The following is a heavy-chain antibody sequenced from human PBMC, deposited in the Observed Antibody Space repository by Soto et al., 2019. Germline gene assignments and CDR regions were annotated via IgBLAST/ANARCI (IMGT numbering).Heavy chain of an antibody. CDR3: ARGVYIWWTYEVQYYFDY. Sequence: QLQLQESGPGLVKPSETLSLTCTVSGGSISSNNYYWGWIRQPPAKGLEWIGSIYHIGGTYYNPSLKSRVTISVDTSKNQFSLKLNSVTAADTALYYCARGVYIWWTYEVQYYFDYWGQGTLVTVSS. J-gene: IGHJ4*02. D-gene: IGHD3-16*01. V-gene: IGHV4-39*01. CDR2: IYHIGGT. CDR1: GGSISSNNYY.